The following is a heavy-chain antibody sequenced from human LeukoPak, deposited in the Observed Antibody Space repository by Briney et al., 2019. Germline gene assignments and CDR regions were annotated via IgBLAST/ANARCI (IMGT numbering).Heavy chain of an antibody. CDR1: GFTFSSYG. Sequence: GGSLRLSCAASGFTFSSYGMHWVRQAPGKGLEWVAVISYDGSNKYYADSVKGRFTISRDNSKNTLYLQMNSLRAEDTAVYYCAKALNDYWGQGTLVTVSS. CDR3: AKALNDY. V-gene: IGHV3-30*18. CDR2: ISYDGSNK. J-gene: IGHJ4*02.